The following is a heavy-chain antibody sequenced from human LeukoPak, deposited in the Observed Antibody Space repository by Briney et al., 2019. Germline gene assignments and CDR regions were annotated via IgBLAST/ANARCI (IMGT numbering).Heavy chain of an antibody. CDR3: ARATGKDILTGRKLDY. CDR1: GYTFTTYD. D-gene: IGHD3-9*01. J-gene: IGHJ4*02. Sequence: ASVKVSCKASGYTFTTYDINWVRQTTGHGLEWMGWMNPNSGNTGYAQRFQGRVTMSRNSSISTAYMDLSSLGSEDTAVYYCARATGKDILTGRKLDYWGQGTLVTVSS. V-gene: IGHV1-8*01. CDR2: MNPNSGNT.